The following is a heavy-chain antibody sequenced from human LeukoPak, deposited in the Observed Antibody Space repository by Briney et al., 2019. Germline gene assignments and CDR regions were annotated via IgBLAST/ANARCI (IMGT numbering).Heavy chain of an antibody. J-gene: IGHJ5*02. CDR2: TYYSGST. D-gene: IGHD2-15*01. CDR1: GGSISSYY. Sequence: SETLSLTCTVSGGSISSYYWSWIRQPPGKGLEWIGYTYYSGSTNYNPSLESRVTISVDTSKNQFSLKLSSVTAADTAVYYCARLVAWFDPWGQGTLVTVSS. CDR3: ARLVAWFDP. V-gene: IGHV4-59*08.